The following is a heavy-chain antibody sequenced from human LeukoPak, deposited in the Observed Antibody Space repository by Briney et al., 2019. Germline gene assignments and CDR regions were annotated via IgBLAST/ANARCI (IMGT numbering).Heavy chain of an antibody. CDR3: ARDEVRGSFGY. CDR1: GGSISSSY. V-gene: IGHV4-59*01. J-gene: IGHJ4*02. CDR2: IYYSGST. Sequence: EGLSHTCTVPGGSISSSYASWIRPPPGKGLEWIAYIYYSGSTNYNPALKSRVTISVDTSKNQFSLKLISVTAADTAVYYCARDEVRGSFGYWGQGTLVTVSS. D-gene: IGHD3-10*01.